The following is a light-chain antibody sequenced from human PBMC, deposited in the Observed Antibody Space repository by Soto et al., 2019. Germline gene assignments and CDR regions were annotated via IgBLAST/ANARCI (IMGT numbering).Light chain of an antibody. Sequence: EIVLTQSPGTLSLSPGERATLSCRASQSVSSSYLAWYQQKPGQAPSLLIYGASRRATGIPDRFSGSGSGTDFTLTINRLEPEDFAVYYCQQYDSSPRTFGQGTKVDNK. CDR3: QQYDSSPRT. J-gene: IGKJ1*01. CDR1: QSVSSSY. V-gene: IGKV3-20*01. CDR2: GAS.